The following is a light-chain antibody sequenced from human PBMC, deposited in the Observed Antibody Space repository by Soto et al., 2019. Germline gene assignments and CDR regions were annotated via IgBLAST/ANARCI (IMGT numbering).Light chain of an antibody. CDR1: DSNIGSYS. Sequence: QSVLTQPHSVSGTPGQRLTVSCSGSDSNIGSYSVHWFQQLPGTAPKLLISTTYQRPSGVPERFSGSKSGTSASLAISGLQSEDEADYYRAAWDDSLNGHVFGTGTKVTVL. CDR2: TTY. J-gene: IGLJ1*01. CDR3: AAWDDSLNGHV. V-gene: IGLV1-44*01.